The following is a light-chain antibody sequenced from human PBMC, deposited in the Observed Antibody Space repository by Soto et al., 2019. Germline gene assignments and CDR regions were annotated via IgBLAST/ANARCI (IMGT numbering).Light chain of an antibody. J-gene: IGKJ4*01. CDR2: DAS. V-gene: IGKV1-16*02. Sequence: DIQMTQSPSSLSASVGDRVTITCRASQEISNHLAWFQQKPGKPPKSLIFDASSLQSGVPSKFSGSGSGTDFTLTISRLQPEDFATYYCQQYHNYPVTFGGGTKVEIK. CDR3: QQYHNYPVT. CDR1: QEISNH.